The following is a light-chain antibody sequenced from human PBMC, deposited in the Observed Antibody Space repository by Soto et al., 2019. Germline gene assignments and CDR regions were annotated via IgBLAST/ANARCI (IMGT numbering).Light chain of an antibody. CDR2: RAS. CDR3: QQGNSYPLT. Sequence: DIQLTQSPSTLSASVGDRVTITCRASQSISWFVAWYQQKPGRAPALLSWRASNLESGLSSRFSGSGSGSEFTLTINSSQPDDFATYVCQQGNSYPLTFGGVTTMEI. CDR1: QSISWF. V-gene: IGKV1-5*03. J-gene: IGKJ4*01.